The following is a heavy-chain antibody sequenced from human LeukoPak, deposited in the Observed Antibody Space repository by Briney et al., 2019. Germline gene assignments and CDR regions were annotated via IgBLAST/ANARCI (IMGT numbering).Heavy chain of an antibody. J-gene: IGHJ4*02. V-gene: IGHV1-46*03. CDR2: INPSGGST. Sequence: ASVKVSCKASGYTFTNYYMHWVRQAPGQGLEWMGIINPSGGSTSYAQKFQGRVTMTRDTSTSTVCMELSSLRSEDTAVYYCARDNPESSWSGYYYGWGQGTLVTVSS. CDR1: GYTFTNYY. D-gene: IGHD3-3*01. CDR3: ARDNPESSWSGYYYG.